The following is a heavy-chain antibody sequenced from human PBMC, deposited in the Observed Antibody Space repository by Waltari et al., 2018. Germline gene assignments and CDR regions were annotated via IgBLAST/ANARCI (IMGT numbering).Heavy chain of an antibody. CDR3: ARRLGRATVVIGNWYFDL. D-gene: IGHD4-17*01. J-gene: IGHJ2*01. CDR1: GYTFTSYD. CDR2: MNPNSGNT. Sequence: QVQLVQSGAEVKKPGASVKVSCKASGYTFTSYDINWVRQATGQGLEWMGWMNPNSGNTGYAQKFQGRVTITRNTSISTAYMELSSLRSEDTAVYYCARRLGRATVVIGNWYFDLWGRGTLVTVSS. V-gene: IGHV1-8*03.